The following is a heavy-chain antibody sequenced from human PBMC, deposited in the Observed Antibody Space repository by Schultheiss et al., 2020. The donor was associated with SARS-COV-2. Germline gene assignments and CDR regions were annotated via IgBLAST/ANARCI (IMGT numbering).Heavy chain of an antibody. Sequence: GGSLRLSCAASGFTFSDYYMSWIRQAPGKGLEWVSYISSSGSTIYYADSVKGRFTISRDNAKNSLYLQMNSLRAEDTAVYSCARTGRPVPDRDFGFDYWGQGTLVTVSS. D-gene: IGHD5-24*01. J-gene: IGHJ4*02. V-gene: IGHV3-11*04. CDR2: ISSSGSTI. CDR1: GFTFSDYY. CDR3: ARTGRPVPDRDFGFDY.